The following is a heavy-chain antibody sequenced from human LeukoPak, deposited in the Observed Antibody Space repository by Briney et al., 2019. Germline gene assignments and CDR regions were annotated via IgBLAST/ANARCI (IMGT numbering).Heavy chain of an antibody. Sequence: SETLSLTCAVYGGSFSGYYWSWIRQPPGKGLEWIGEINHSGSTNYNPSLKSRVTISVDTSKNQFSLKLSSVTAADTAVYYCARGRVYSNYVRYFDYWGQGTPVTVSS. CDR3: ARGRVYSNYVRYFDY. V-gene: IGHV4-34*01. CDR2: INHSGST. CDR1: GGSFSGYY. D-gene: IGHD4-4*01. J-gene: IGHJ4*02.